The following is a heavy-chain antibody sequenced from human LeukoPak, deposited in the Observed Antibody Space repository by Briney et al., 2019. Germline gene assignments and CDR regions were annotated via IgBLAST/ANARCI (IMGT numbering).Heavy chain of an antibody. CDR3: ASLVVTDDWAFDI. V-gene: IGHV3-74*01. D-gene: IGHD2-21*02. J-gene: IGHJ3*02. CDR2: IYTDGTTK. CDR1: GFAFSRYW. Sequence: GGSLRLSCAASGFAFSRYWMHWICQAPGKGLVWVSAIYTDGTTKRYADSVKGRFTISRDNAKNTLYLQMNSLSVEDTAVYYCASLVVTDDWAFDIWGQGTMVTVS.